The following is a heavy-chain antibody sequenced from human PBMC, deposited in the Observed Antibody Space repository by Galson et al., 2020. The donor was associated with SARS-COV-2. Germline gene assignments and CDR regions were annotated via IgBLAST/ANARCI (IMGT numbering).Heavy chain of an antibody. D-gene: IGHD3-22*01. CDR3: ARGTRDITMIVVVMTSVSCYVDH. CDR2: ITHSGST. Sequence: SQASETLSLTCAVYGGSFSDYYWSWIRQSPGRGLEWIGEITHSGSTSYKPSLKSRVTISVDTSKNQFSLKMRSVTAADTAVYYCARGTRDITMIVVVMTSVSCYVDHWGQGTLVTVSS. V-gene: IGHV4-34*01. J-gene: IGHJ4*03. CDR1: GGSFSDYY.